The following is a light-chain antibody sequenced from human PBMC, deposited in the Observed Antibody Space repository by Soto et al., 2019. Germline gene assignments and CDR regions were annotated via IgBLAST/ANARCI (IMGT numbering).Light chain of an antibody. CDR3: QQYDDSARYI. V-gene: IGKV3-15*01. J-gene: IGKJ2*01. Sequence: EIVMTQSPATLSVSPGERATLSCRASQSVSSNLAWYQQKPGQAPRLLIYGASTRATGIPARFSGSGSGTEFTLTISRLEPEDYAVYYCQQYDDSARYIFGQGTNLEVK. CDR2: GAS. CDR1: QSVSSN.